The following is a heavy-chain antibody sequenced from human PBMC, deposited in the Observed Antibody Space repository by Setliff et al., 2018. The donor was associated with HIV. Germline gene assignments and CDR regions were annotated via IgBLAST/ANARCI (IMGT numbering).Heavy chain of an antibody. D-gene: IGHD7-27*01. J-gene: IGHJ4*02. V-gene: IGHV4-38-2*02. Sequence: SETLSLTCGVSGYSISSGYYWGWIRQPPGKGLEWIGSIYHNGITYYNPSLKSRVTLSVDTSKNQFSLTMGFATAADTAIYYCARETPNWGPPFDYWGQGMLVTVSS. CDR2: IYHNGIT. CDR1: GYSISSGYY. CDR3: ARETPNWGPPFDY.